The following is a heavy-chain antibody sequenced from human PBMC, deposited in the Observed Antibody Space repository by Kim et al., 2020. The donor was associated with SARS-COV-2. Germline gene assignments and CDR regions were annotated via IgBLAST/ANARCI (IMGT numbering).Heavy chain of an antibody. CDR2: IYYSGST. CDR3: ARYGSGSYRYYYYGMDV. CDR1: GGSISSSSYY. D-gene: IGHD3-10*01. J-gene: IGHJ6*02. V-gene: IGHV4-39*01. Sequence: SETLSLTCTVSGGSISSSSYYWGWIRQPPGKGLEWIGSIYYSGSTYYNPSLKSRVTISVDTSKNQFSLKLSSVTAADTAVYYCARYGSGSYRYYYYGMDVWGQGTTVTVSS.